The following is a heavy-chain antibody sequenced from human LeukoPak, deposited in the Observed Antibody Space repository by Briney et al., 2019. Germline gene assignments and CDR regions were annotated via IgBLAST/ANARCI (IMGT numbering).Heavy chain of an antibody. D-gene: IGHD4-11*01. Sequence: GGSLRLSCAASKFTFSHYGMHWVRQAPGKGLEWVAVVFSDGSNQYYADSVKGRFTVSRDNSHNMLYLQMNSLRREDTAVYYCAKDGERGFDYSNSLERWGQGTLVTVSS. V-gene: IGHV3-33*06. CDR3: AKDGERGFDYSNSLER. CDR2: VFSDGSNQ. CDR1: KFTFSHYG. J-gene: IGHJ4*02.